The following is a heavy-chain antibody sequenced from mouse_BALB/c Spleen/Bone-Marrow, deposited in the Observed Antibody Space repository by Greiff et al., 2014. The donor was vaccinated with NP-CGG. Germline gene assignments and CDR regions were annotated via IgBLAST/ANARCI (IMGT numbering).Heavy chain of an antibody. V-gene: IGHV2-6-5*01. CDR3: AKHDTTVVLDY. D-gene: IGHD1-1*01. Sequence: VQVVESGPGLVAPSQSLSITCTISGFSLTDYGVSWIRQPPGKGLEWLGVIWGGGITYYNSTLKSRLSISKDNSKSQVFFKMNSLQTDDTAMYYCAKHDTTVVLDYWGQGTTLTVSS. J-gene: IGHJ2*01. CDR1: GFSLTDYG. CDR2: IWGGGIT.